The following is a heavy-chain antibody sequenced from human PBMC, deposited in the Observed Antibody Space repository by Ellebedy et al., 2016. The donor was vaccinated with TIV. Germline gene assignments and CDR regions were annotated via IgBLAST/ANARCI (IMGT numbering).Heavy chain of an antibody. CDR3: ARDRGSSGWYGSLSY. CDR1: GGTFSDYA. CDR2: IIPIFGTAA. D-gene: IGHD6-19*01. Sequence: AASVKVSCKASGGTFSDYAIRWVRQAPGQGLEWMGGIIPIFGTAANYAQKFQDRVTITADKSTNTAYMELSSLRSEDTAVYYCARDRGSSGWYGSLSYWGQGTLVTVSS. V-gene: IGHV1-69*06. J-gene: IGHJ4*02.